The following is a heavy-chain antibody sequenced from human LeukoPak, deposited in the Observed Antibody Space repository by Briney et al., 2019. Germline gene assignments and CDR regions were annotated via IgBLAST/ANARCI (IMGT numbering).Heavy chain of an antibody. J-gene: IGHJ3*02. CDR1: GFTVSSNY. Sequence: GGSLRLSCAASGFTVSSNYMSWVRQAPGKGLEWVSVIYSGGSTYYADSAKGRFTISRDNSKNTLYLQMNSLRAEDTAVYYRARDGSSGSRDAFDIWGQGTMVTVSS. CDR3: ARDGSSGSRDAFDI. D-gene: IGHD6-19*01. CDR2: IYSGGST. V-gene: IGHV3-53*01.